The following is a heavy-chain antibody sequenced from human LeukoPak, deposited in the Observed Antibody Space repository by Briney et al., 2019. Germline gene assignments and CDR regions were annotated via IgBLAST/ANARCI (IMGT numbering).Heavy chain of an antibody. D-gene: IGHD6-19*01. CDR3: ARVSVDSSGWGFDY. CDR2: IYYSGST. V-gene: IGHV4-30-4*01. Sequence: SETLSLTCTVSGGSISSGDYYWSWIRQPPGKGLEWIGYIYYSGSTYYNPSLKSRVTISVDTSKNQFSLKLSSVTAADTAVYYCARVSVDSSGWGFDYWGQGTLVTVSS. CDR1: GGSISSGDYY. J-gene: IGHJ4*02.